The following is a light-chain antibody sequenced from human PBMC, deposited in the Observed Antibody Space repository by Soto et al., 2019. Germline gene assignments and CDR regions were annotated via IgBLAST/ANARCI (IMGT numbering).Light chain of an antibody. CDR3: QQYNNWPRV. V-gene: IGKV3-15*01. Sequence: EIVLTQSQGTLSLSPCEGAALSRRASQSVSSDLAWYQQKPGQAPRLLIYGASTRATGIPARFSGSGSGTEFTLTISSLQSEDFAVYYCQQYNNWPRVFGQGTKVDIK. CDR2: GAS. CDR1: QSVSSD. J-gene: IGKJ1*01.